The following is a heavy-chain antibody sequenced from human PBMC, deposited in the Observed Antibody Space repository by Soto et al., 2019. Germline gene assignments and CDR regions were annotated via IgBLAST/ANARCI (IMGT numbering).Heavy chain of an antibody. CDR2: INRTGRT. CDR1: AGSFTSNNW. D-gene: IGHD1-7*01. V-gene: IGHV4-4*02. Sequence: SETLSPTCAVSAGSFTSNNWWTWVRQPPGQGLEWIGEINRTGRTNYKPSLKSRVTISLDKAENQFSLKVTSLTAADTAVYYCASRDPGTSVDYWGQGTLVTVSS. J-gene: IGHJ4*02. CDR3: ASRDPGTSVDY.